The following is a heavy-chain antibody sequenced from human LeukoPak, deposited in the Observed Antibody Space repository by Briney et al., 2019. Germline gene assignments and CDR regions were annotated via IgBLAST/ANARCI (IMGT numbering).Heavy chain of an antibody. Sequence: GGSLRLSCAGTGLFFSNVWMNWFRRAPGKGLEWVANIEKDGSEKNYVDSVKGRFTISRDNAKNSLHLEMNSLRGEDTAVYYCAAGYGWLTDFWGQGTLVTVSS. V-gene: IGHV3-7*01. D-gene: IGHD2-8*02. CDR1: GLFFSNVW. CDR2: IEKDGSEK. J-gene: IGHJ4*02. CDR3: AAGYGWLTDF.